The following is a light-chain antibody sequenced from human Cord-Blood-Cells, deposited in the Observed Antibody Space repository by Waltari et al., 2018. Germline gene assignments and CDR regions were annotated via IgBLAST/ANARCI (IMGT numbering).Light chain of an antibody. Sequence: EIVLTQSPVTLSLSPAERATLSCRASQSVSSSYLAWYQQKPGQAPRLLIYGASSRATGIPDRFSGSGSGTDFTLTISRLEPEDFAVYYCQQYGSSPWTFGQGTKVEIK. V-gene: IGKV3-20*01. CDR1: QSVSSSY. CDR2: GAS. J-gene: IGKJ1*01. CDR3: QQYGSSPWT.